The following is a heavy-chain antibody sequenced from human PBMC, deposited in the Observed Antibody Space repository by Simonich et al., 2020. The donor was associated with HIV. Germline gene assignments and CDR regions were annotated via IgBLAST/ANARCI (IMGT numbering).Heavy chain of an antibody. D-gene: IGHD6-19*01. J-gene: IGHJ2*01. CDR3: VRRLAVAGTYWYFDL. CDR2: ISPRDSDT. Sequence: EVQLVQSGAEVKKPGESLKISCKGSGYSFTSYWIGWWRQMPGKGLEWMGFISPRDSDTKYSPSFKGKVTISADKSISTAYLQWSSLNASDTAMYYCVRRLAVAGTYWYFDLWGRGTLVTVSS. V-gene: IGHV5-51*03. CDR1: GYSFTSYW.